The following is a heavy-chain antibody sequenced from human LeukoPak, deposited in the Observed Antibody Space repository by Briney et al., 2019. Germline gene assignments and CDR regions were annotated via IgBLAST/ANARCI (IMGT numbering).Heavy chain of an antibody. CDR3: ARSHYSSSWFDY. J-gene: IGHJ4*02. Sequence: PSETLSLTCAVYGGSFSGYYWSWIRQPPGKGLEWIGEINHSGGTNYNPSLKSRVTISVDTSKNQFSLKLSSVTAADTAVNYCARSHYSSSWFDYWGQGTLVTVSS. V-gene: IGHV4-34*01. CDR1: GGSFSGYY. D-gene: IGHD6-13*01. CDR2: INHSGGT.